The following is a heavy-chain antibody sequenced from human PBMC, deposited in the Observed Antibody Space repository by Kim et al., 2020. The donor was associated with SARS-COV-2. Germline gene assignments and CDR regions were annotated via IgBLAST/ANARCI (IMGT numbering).Heavy chain of an antibody. D-gene: IGHD3-3*01. CDR2: INTNTGNP. CDR1: GYTFTSYA. CDR3: VRAGQRGHQNYFWSGYYEKQNWFDP. V-gene: IGHV7-4-1*02. Sequence: ASVKVSCKASGYTFTSYAMNWVRQAPGQGLEWMGWINTNTGNPTYAQGFTGRFVFSLDTSVSTAYLQISSLKAEDTAVYYCVRAGQRGHQNYFWSGYYEKQNWFDPWGQGTLVTVSS. J-gene: IGHJ5*02.